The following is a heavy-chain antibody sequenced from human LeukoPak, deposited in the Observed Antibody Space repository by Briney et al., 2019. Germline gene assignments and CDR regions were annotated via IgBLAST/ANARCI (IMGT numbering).Heavy chain of an antibody. CDR1: GFTFDDYG. D-gene: IGHD6-13*01. CDR2: INWNGGST. CDR3: ARQGSSWSWFDP. J-gene: IGHJ5*02. V-gene: IGHV3-20*04. Sequence: GGSLRLSCAASGFTFDDYGMSWVRHAPGKGLEWVSGINWNGGSTGYADSVKGRFTISRDNAKNSLYLQMNSLRAEDTALYYCARQGSSWSWFDPWGQGTLVTVSS.